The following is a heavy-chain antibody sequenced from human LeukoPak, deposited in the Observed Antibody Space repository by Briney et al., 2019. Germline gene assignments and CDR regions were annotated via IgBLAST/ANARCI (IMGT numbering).Heavy chain of an antibody. Sequence: SETLSLTYTVYSGPMHSHYWSWIRQTAGKALEWIGRSYIGLTTHYNPSLKSRVTLSIDTSKNPLSLRLSAVTASDTAVYNCARLRFYDSTGYSPGHYMDLCGKGITVVVSS. J-gene: IGHJ6*03. CDR2: SYIGLTT. V-gene: IGHV4-59*10. CDR1: SGPMHSHY. CDR3: ARLRFYDSTGYSPGHYMDL. D-gene: IGHD3-22*01.